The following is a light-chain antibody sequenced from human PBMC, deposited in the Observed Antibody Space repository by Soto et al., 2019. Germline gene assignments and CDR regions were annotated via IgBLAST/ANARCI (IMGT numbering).Light chain of an antibody. CDR2: EGS. J-gene: IGLJ2*01. CDR1: SSDVGSYNL. Sequence: QSVLTQPASVSGSPGQSITISCTGTSSDVGSYNLVSWYQQHPGKAPKLMIYEGSKRPSGVSNRFSGSKSGNAASLTISGLAAEDEADYYCCSDAGSSPVVFGGGTKVTVL. CDR3: CSDAGSSPVV. V-gene: IGLV2-23*01.